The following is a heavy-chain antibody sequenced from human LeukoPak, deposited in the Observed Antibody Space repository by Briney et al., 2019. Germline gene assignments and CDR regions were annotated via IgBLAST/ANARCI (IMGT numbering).Heavy chain of an antibody. CDR1: GGSISSGGYY. D-gene: IGHD1-26*01. V-gene: IGHV4-61*08. J-gene: IGHJ5*02. CDR2: IYYSGST. CDR3: ARRLAVGATTWFDP. Sequence: SETLSLTCTVSGGSISSGGYYWSWIRQHPGKGLEWIGYIYYSGSTNYNPSLKSRVTISVDTSKNQFSLKLSSVTAADTAVYYCARRLAVGATTWFDPWGQGTLVTVSS.